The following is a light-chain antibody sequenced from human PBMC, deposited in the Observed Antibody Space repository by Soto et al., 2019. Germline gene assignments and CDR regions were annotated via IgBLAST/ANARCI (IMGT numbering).Light chain of an antibody. J-gene: IGLJ2*01. CDR1: SSNIGSHY. CDR3: ATWDDSLSVL. V-gene: IGLV1-47*01. Sequence: QSVLTQPPSASGTPGQRFTMSCSGSSSNIGSHYVYWYQQLPGTAPKVLLYRNNQRPSGVPDRFSGSKSGTSASLAISGLRSEDEADYYCATWDDSLSVLFGGGTKVTVL. CDR2: RNN.